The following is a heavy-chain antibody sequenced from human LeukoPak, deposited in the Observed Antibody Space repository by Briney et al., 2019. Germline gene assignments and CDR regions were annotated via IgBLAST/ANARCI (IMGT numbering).Heavy chain of an antibody. D-gene: IGHD6-6*01. CDR1: GGSFSGYY. V-gene: IGHV4-34*01. Sequence: SETLSLTCAVYGGSFSGYYWSWIRQPPGKGLERIGEINHSGSTNYNPSLKSRVTISVDTSKNQFSLKLSSVTAADTAVYYCARSARTPLNYYYYMDVWGKGTAVTVSS. J-gene: IGHJ6*03. CDR2: INHSGST. CDR3: ARSARTPLNYYYYMDV.